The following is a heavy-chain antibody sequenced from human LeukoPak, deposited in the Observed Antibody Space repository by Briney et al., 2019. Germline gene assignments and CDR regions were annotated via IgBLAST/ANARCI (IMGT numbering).Heavy chain of an antibody. D-gene: IGHD6-13*01. V-gene: IGHV4-34*01. CDR2: INHSGST. J-gene: IGHJ5*02. Sequence: SETLSLTCAVYGGSFSGYYWSWIRQPPGKELEWIGEINHSGSTNYNSSLKSRVTISVDTSKNQFSLKLSSVTAADTAVYYSATRPDIAATGPGWFDPWGQGTLVTVSS. CDR1: GGSFSGYY. CDR3: ATRPDIAATGPGWFDP.